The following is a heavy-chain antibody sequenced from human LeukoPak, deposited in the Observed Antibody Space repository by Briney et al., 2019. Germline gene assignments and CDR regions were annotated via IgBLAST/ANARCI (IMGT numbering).Heavy chain of an antibody. V-gene: IGHV1-2*02. Sequence: ASVKVSCETSGYTFTDYYIHWVRQAPGQGLEWMGWISPNNGVTSYPQKFQGRVTMTSDTSISTIYMELSSLRSDDTAVYYCARDPSRAVTGAFDYWAREPWSPSPQ. CDR1: GYTFTDYY. CDR3: ARDPSRAVTGAFDY. CDR2: ISPNNGVT. J-gene: IGHJ4*02. D-gene: IGHD6-19*01.